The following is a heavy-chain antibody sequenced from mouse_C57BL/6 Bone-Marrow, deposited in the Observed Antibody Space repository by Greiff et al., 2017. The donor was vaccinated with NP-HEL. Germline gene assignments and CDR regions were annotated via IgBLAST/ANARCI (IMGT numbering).Heavy chain of an antibody. D-gene: IGHD2-3*01. V-gene: IGHV14-3*01. CDR3: ARGWGFAY. Sequence: VQLQQSVAELVRPGASVKLSCTASGFNIKNTYMPWVKQRPEQGLEWIGRIDPANGNTKYAPKFQGKATITADTSSNTAYLQLSSLTSEDTAIYYCARGWGFAYWGQGTLVTVSA. CDR1: GFNIKNTY. J-gene: IGHJ3*01. CDR2: IDPANGNT.